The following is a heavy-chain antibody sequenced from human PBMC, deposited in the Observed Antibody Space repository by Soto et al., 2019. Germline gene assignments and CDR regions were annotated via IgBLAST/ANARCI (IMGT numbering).Heavy chain of an antibody. CDR2: IIPIFGTA. CDR1: GGTFSRHA. D-gene: IGHD3-22*01. J-gene: IGHJ4*02. CDR3: ARGWGYDSNDYYYAY. Sequence: VQLVQSGAEVRKPGSSVKVSCKASGGTFSRHAISWVRQAPGQGLEWMGGIIPIFGTANHAQKFQGRATIISDESTSTVYMELSSLRSEDTAMYYCARGWGYDSNDYYYAYWGQGTLVIVSS. V-gene: IGHV1-69*01.